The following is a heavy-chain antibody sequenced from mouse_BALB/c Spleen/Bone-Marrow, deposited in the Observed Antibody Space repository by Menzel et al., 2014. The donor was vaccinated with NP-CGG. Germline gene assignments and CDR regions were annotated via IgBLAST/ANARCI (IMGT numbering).Heavy chain of an antibody. CDR1: GYTFSSYW. V-gene: IGHV1-9*01. J-gene: IGHJ4*01. D-gene: IGHD2-14*01. Sequence: VKLVESGAELMKPGTSVKISCKATGYTFSSYWIEWVKPRPGLGLEWIGEILPGSAITNYNEKFKGKATFTADTSSNTAYMQLSSLTSEDSAVYYCARRYFYSMDYWGQGTSVTVSS. CDR2: ILPGSAIT. CDR3: ARRYFYSMDY.